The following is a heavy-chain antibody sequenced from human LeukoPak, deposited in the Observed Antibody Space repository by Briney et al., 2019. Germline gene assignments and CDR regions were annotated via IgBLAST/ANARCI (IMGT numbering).Heavy chain of an antibody. V-gene: IGHV3-30-3*01. CDR1: GFTFSSYA. Sequence: PGGSLRLSCAASGFTFSSYAMHWVRQAPGKGLEWVAVISYDGSNKYYADSVKGRFTISRDNSKNTLYLQMNSLRAEDTAVYYCARPSWMYDSSGYLFDYWGQGTLVTVSS. CDR2: ISYDGSNK. D-gene: IGHD3-22*01. CDR3: ARPSWMYDSSGYLFDY. J-gene: IGHJ4*02.